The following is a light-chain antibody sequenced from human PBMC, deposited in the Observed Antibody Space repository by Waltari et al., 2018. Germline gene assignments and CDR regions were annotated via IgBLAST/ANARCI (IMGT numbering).Light chain of an antibody. V-gene: IGKV1-12*01. CDR2: AVS. CDR1: QDISGA. J-gene: IGKJ1*01. Sequence: EIQMTQSPSSVSASVGDRVTITCRAGQDISGALAWYQQKPGQAPNLLIYAVSTLQSGVPPRFSGSGSGTDFTLTISGLQPEDVATYYCQQGSAFPLTFGQGTNVEIK. CDR3: QQGSAFPLT.